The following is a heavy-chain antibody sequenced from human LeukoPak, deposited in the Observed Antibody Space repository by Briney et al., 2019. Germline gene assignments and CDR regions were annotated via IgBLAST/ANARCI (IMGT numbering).Heavy chain of an antibody. CDR2: INQNGNEK. CDR1: GFTFSGSW. CDR3: VLGYTYGHLFDF. J-gene: IGHJ4*02. Sequence: PGGSLRLSCAASGFTFSGSWMSWVRQAPGKGLEWVAIINQNGNEKYYVDSVKGRFTISRDNAKDSLYLQMNSLRAEDTAVYFCVLGYTYGHLFDFWGQGTLVTVSS. D-gene: IGHD5-18*01. V-gene: IGHV3-7*03.